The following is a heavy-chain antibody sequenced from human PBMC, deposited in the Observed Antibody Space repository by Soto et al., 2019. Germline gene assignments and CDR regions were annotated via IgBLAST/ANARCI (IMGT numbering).Heavy chain of an antibody. D-gene: IGHD2-15*01. CDR3: ARGLEGYCSGGSCYSYWFDP. J-gene: IGHJ5*02. CDR2: ISGYNGNT. CDR1: GYTFTSYG. Sequence: ASVKVSCKASGYTFTSYGISWVRQAPGQGLEWMGWISGYNGNTNLAQKLQGRVTMTTDTPTSTAFMELRSLRSDDTAVYYCARGLEGYCSGGSCYSYWFDPWGQGTLVTVSS. V-gene: IGHV1-18*01.